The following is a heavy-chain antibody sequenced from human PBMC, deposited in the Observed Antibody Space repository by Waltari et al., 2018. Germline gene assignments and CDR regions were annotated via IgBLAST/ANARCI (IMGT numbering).Heavy chain of an antibody. D-gene: IGHD6-6*01. J-gene: IGHJ5*02. V-gene: IGHV4-30-2*01. CDR3: ARYHSSSGRGWFDP. CDR2: IYQGGST. CDR1: GGSISSGGYS. Sequence: QLQLQESGSGLVKPSQTLSLTCAVSGGSISSGGYSWSWIRQPPGKGLEWIGYIYQGGSTYYNPSLKSRVTISVDRSKNQFSLKLSSVTAADTAVYYCARYHSSSGRGWFDPWGQGTLVTVSS.